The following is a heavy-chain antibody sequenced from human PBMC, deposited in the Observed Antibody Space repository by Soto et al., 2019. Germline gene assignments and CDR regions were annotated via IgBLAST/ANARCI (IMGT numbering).Heavy chain of an antibody. CDR2: ISYDGNNK. Sequence: SLRRSCAASGLTLSTYAMHWVRQALGRGLERGAVISYDGNNKYYADSLKVRFTISRDNSKHTLYLQMDSLRAEDTAVYYCARDLYYFDYWGQGTLVTVSS. V-gene: IGHV3-30-3*01. J-gene: IGHJ4*02. CDR3: ARDLYYFDY. CDR1: GLTLSTYA.